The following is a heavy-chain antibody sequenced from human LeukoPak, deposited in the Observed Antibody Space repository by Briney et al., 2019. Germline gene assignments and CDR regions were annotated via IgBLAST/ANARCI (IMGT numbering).Heavy chain of an antibody. CDR1: GGSFSGYY. V-gene: IGHV4-34*01. CDR3: ARGSSSGWYRDAFDI. D-gene: IGHD6-19*01. Sequence: SETLSLTCAVYGGSFSGYYWSWIRQPPGKGLEWIGEINHSGSTNYNPSLKSRVTISVDTSKNQFSLKLSSVPAADTAVYYCARGSSSGWYRDAFDIWGQGTMVTVSS. CDR2: INHSGST. J-gene: IGHJ3*02.